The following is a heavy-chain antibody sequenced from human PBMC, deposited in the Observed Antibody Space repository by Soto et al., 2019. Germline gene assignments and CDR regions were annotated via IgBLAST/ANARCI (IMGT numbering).Heavy chain of an antibody. V-gene: IGHV3-30*18. D-gene: IGHD4-4*01. Sequence: GESLKISCAASGFTFSSYGMHWVRQAPGKGLEWVAVISYDGSNKYYADSVKGRFTISRDNSKNTLYLQMNSLRAEDTAVYYCAKDQTTVTYYFDYWGQGTLVTVSS. CDR2: ISYDGSNK. J-gene: IGHJ4*02. CDR3: AKDQTTVTYYFDY. CDR1: GFTFSSYG.